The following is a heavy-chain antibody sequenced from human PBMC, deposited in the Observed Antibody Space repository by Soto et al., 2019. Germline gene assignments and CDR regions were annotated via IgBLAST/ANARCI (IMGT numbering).Heavy chain of an antibody. Sequence: GASVKVSCKASGYTFTSYDINWVRQATGQGLEWMGWMNPNSGNTGYAQKFQGRVTMTRNTSISTAYMELSSLRSEDTAVYYCARGRKQQRNYYYYYYMDVWGKGTTVTVSS. CDR3: ARGRKQQRNYYYYYYMDV. J-gene: IGHJ6*03. D-gene: IGHD6-13*01. CDR2: MNPNSGNT. CDR1: GYTFTSYD. V-gene: IGHV1-8*01.